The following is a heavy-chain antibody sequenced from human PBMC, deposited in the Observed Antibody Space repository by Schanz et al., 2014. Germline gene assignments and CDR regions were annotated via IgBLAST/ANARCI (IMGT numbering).Heavy chain of an antibody. Sequence: VVLVESGGGLVKPGRSLRLSCAASGFTFSDSWMHWVRQAPGKGLEWVAVISYGGSDKYYTDSVKGHFTISRDDSKNTLYLQMNSLRAEDTAIYYCARDGRKYSSGTLDYFDNWGQGTLVTVSS. D-gene: IGHD6-25*01. V-gene: IGHV3-30*03. J-gene: IGHJ4*02. CDR1: GFTFSDSW. CDR2: ISYGGSDK. CDR3: ARDGRKYSSGTLDYFDN.